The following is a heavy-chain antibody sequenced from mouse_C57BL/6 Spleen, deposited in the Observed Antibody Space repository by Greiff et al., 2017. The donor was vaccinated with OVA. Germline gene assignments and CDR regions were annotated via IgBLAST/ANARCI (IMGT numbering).Heavy chain of an antibody. J-gene: IGHJ3*01. V-gene: IGHV1-18*01. D-gene: IGHD1-1*01. CDR1: GYTFTDYN. CDR3: ARSDYYGSSYEGAWFAY. CDR2: INPNNGGT. Sequence: VQLKESGPELVKPGASVKIPCKASGYTFTDYNMDWVKQSHGKSLEWIGDINPNNGGTIYNQKFKGKATLTVDKSSSTAYMELRSLTSEDTAVYYCARSDYYGSSYEGAWFAYWGQGTLVTVSA.